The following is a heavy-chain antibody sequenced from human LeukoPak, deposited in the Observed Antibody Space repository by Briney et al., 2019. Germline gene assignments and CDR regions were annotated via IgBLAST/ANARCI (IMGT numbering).Heavy chain of an antibody. Sequence: ASVKVSCKASDYTFTNYGISWVRQAPGQGLEWMGWISGYNGDTKYAQKLQGRVSMTTDTSTSTAYMELRSLRSDDTAMYYCARDLIAMTHYYYGMDVWGQGTTVIVSS. CDR1: DYTFTNYG. CDR2: ISGYNGDT. D-gene: IGHD2-21*01. V-gene: IGHV1-18*01. CDR3: ARDLIAMTHYYYGMDV. J-gene: IGHJ6*02.